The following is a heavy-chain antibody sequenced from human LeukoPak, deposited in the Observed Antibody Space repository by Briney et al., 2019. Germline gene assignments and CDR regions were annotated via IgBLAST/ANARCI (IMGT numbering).Heavy chain of an antibody. D-gene: IGHD6-13*01. V-gene: IGHV1-3*01. CDR2: IHAGNGNI. Sequence: ASVKVSCKASGYTFTTYSMHWVRQAPGQRLEWMGWIHAGNGNIKYSQKFQGRVTITRDTSASTAYMELNSLRSEDTAVYYCARDLGSSSWYSDDWGQGTLVTVSS. CDR1: GYTFTTYS. J-gene: IGHJ4*02. CDR3: ARDLGSSSWYSDD.